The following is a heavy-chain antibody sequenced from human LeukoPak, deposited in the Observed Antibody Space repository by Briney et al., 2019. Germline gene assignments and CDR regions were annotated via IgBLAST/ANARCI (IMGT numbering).Heavy chain of an antibody. Sequence: GGSLRVSCAGSGFSFSGYLLGWVRQAPGKGLEWVATISKDETTKWYDDSVRGRFTISRDNAKNSLYLEMTSLRAEDTAVYYCARLLGMVTTFDYWGQGTLVTVSS. CDR3: ARLLGMVTTFDY. V-gene: IGHV3-7*01. CDR1: GFSFSGYL. CDR2: ISKDETTK. J-gene: IGHJ4*02. D-gene: IGHD4-23*01.